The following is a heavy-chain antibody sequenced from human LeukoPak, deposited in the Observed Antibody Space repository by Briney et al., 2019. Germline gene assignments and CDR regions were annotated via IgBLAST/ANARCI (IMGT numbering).Heavy chain of an antibody. CDR2: ISAYNGNT. D-gene: IGHD6-13*01. CDR1: GYTFTSYG. CDR3: ARDRGRYREQQLAWAFDI. Sequence: ASVKVSCKASGYTFTSYGISWVRQAPGQGLEWMGWISAYNGNTNYAQKLQGRATMTTDTSTSTAYMELRSLRSDATAVYYCARDRGRYREQQLAWAFDIWGQGTMVTASS. J-gene: IGHJ3*02. V-gene: IGHV1-18*01.